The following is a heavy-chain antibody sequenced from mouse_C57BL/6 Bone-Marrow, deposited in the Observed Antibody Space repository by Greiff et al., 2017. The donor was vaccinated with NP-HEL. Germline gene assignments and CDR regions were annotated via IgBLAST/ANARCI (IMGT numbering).Heavy chain of an antibody. CDR2: ISDGGSYT. CDR3: ARERVLLLFDY. V-gene: IGHV5-4*01. J-gene: IGHJ2*01. CDR1: GFTFSSYS. Sequence: EVTLVESGGGLVKPGGSLNLSCAASGFTFSSYSMPWVRQTPEKRLEWVATISDGGSYTYYPDNVKGRFTISRDKTKNTLYLQMSHLTSEDTAMYYCARERVLLLFDYWGQGTTLTVSS.